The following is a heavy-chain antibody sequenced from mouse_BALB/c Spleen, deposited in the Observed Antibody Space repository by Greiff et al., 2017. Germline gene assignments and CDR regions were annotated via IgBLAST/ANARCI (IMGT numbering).Heavy chain of an antibody. CDR3: ATGQDY. V-gene: IGHV1-69*02. J-gene: IGHJ2*01. CDR1: GYTFTSYW. Sequence: QVQLQQSGAELVKPGASVKLSCKASGYTFTSYWMHWVKQRPGQGLEWIGEIDPSDSYTNYNQKFKGKATLTVDKSSSTAYMQLSSLTSEDSAVYYCATGQDYWGQGTTLTVSS. CDR2: IDPSDSYT. D-gene: IGHD3-3*01.